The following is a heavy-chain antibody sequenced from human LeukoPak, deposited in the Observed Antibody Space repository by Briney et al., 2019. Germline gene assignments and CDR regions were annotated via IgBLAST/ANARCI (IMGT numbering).Heavy chain of an antibody. CDR2: IRNKANRYTT. Sequence: GGSLRLSCAASGFTFSDHHMDWVRQAPGEGLEWVASIRNKANRYTTEYAASVKGRFTISRDDSENSLYLQMDSLKTEDTAVYYCARSPLGIAPFDYWGQGTLVTVSS. D-gene: IGHD7-27*01. V-gene: IGHV3-72*01. J-gene: IGHJ4*02. CDR1: GFTFSDHH. CDR3: ARSPLGIAPFDY.